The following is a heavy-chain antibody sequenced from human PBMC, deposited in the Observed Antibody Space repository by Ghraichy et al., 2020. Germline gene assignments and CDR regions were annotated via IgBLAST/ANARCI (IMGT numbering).Heavy chain of an antibody. CDR2: INHSGST. CDR3: ARTNPGIAVAGKRTEDYFDY. J-gene: IGHJ4*02. CDR1: GGSFSGYY. V-gene: IGHV4-34*01. Sequence: SETLSLTCAVYGGSFSGYYWSWIRQPPGKGLEWIGEINHSGSTNYNPSLKSRVTISVDTSKNQFSLKLSSVTAADTAVYYCARTNPGIAVAGKRTEDYFDYWGQGTLVTVSS. D-gene: IGHD6-19*01.